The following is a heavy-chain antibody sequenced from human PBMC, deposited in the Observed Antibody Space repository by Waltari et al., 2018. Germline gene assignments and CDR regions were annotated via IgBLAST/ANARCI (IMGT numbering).Heavy chain of an antibody. CDR1: GGSISSYY. CDR3: ARVGVRSGYEFKYFDY. D-gene: IGHD5-12*01. V-gene: IGHV4-59*01. J-gene: IGHJ4*02. CDR2: IYYSGST. Sequence: QVQLQESGPGLVKPSETLSLTCTVSGGSISSYYWSWIRQPPGKGLEWIGYIYYSGSTNYNPSLKSRVTISVDTSKNQFSLKLSSVTAADTAVYYCARVGVRSGYEFKYFDYWGQGTLVTVSS.